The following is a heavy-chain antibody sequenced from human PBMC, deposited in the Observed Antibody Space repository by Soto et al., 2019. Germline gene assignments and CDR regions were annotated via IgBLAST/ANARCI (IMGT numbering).Heavy chain of an antibody. V-gene: IGHV3-9*01. CDR1: GFTFDDYA. J-gene: IGHJ4*02. Sequence: GGSLRLSCAASGFTFDDYAMHWVRQAPGKGLEWVSGISWNSGSIGYADSVKGRFTISRDNAKNSLYLQMNSLRAEDAALYYCAKDISGYDPPAFDYWGQGTLVTVS. CDR3: AKDISGYDPPAFDY. D-gene: IGHD5-12*01. CDR2: ISWNSGSI.